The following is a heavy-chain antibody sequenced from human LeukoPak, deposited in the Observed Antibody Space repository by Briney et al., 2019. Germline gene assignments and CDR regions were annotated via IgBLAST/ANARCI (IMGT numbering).Heavy chain of an antibody. CDR1: GGSISSYY. D-gene: IGHD4-17*01. CDR3: ARLYLAKSTVTTIPIYFDY. V-gene: IGHV4-59*12. Sequence: PSETLSLTCTVSGGSISSYYWSWIRQPPGKGLEWIGYIYYSGSTNYNPSLKSRVTISVDTSKNQFSLKLSSVTAADTAVYYCARLYLAKSTVTTIPIYFDYWGQGTLVTVSS. CDR2: IYYSGST. J-gene: IGHJ4*02.